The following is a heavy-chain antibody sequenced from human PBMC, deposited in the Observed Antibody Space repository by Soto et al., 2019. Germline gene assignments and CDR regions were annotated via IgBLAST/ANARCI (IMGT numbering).Heavy chain of an antibody. V-gene: IGHV1-24*01. J-gene: IGHJ5*02. CDR3: ATLVLLGVRGVINFAFPWFGP. D-gene: IGHD3-10*01. Sequence: ASVKVSCKVSGYTLTELSMHWVRQAPGKGLEWMGGFDPEDGETIYAQKFQGRVTMTEDTSTDTAYMELSSLRSEDTAVYYCATLVLLGVRGVINFAFPWFGPWGQGTLVTVS. CDR2: FDPEDGET. CDR1: GYTLTELS.